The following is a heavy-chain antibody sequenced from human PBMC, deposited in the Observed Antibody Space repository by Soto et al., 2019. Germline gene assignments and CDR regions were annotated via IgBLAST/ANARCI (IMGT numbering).Heavy chain of an antibody. Sequence: QVQLVQSGAEVKKPGASVKVSCKASGYTFTDHAIHWVRQAPGQRLEWMGWINTGNGKTRFSEKFQGRVTITRDTSASPADMELSSLTSEDTAVYYCSRYYEFLIVACVDYWGQGALVTFSP. V-gene: IGHV1-3*04. D-gene: IGHD3-3*01. J-gene: IGHJ4*02. CDR3: SRYYEFLIVACVDY. CDR2: INTGNGKT. CDR1: GYTFTDHA.